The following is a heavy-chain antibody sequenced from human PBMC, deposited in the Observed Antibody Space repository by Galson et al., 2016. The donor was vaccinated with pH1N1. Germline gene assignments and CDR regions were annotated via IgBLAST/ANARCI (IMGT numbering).Heavy chain of an antibody. Sequence: ETLSLTCTVSGGSISSYYWSWIRQSPGKGLEWIGLIFYSGTTDYNPSLESRVTISVDTSKNQFSLKLNSVTAADTAAYYCASLRMKAELLWFGEYFDFWGQGTLVTVSS. CDR1: GGSISSYY. CDR3: ASLRMKAELLWFGEYFDF. V-gene: IGHV4-59*05. CDR2: IFYSGTT. D-gene: IGHD3-10*01. J-gene: IGHJ4*02.